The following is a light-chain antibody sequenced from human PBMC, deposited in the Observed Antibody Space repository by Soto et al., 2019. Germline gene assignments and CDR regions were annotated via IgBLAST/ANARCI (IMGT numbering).Light chain of an antibody. CDR3: QQRSNWPPMT. J-gene: IGKJ5*01. CDR2: DAS. CDR1: QSVRSY. Sequence: EIVLTQSPATLSLSPGERATLSCRASQSVRSYLAWYQQKPGQAPRLLIYDASNRATGIPARFSGSGSGTDFTLTISSLEHEDFAVYYCQQRSNWPPMTFGQGTRLEIK. V-gene: IGKV3-11*01.